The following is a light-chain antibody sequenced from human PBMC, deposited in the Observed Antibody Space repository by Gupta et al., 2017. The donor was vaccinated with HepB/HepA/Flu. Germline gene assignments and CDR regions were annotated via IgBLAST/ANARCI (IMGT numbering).Light chain of an antibody. CDR2: SNN. J-gene: IGLJ2*01. Sequence: QSVLTQPPSASGTPGQRVTISCSGSSSNIGSNYVYWYQQLPGTATKLLIYSNNQRPSGVPDRCSCSPAGTYDSPAIRGLRSEEEAEDDGGAWDDRLSGEVFGTGTKLTVL. V-gene: IGLV1-47*02. CDR1: SSNIGSNY. CDR3: GAWDDRLSGEV.